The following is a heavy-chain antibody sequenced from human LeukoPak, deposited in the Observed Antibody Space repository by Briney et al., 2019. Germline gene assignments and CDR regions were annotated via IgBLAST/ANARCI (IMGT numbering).Heavy chain of an antibody. CDR2: IYHSGST. V-gene: IGHV4-38-2*02. CDR1: GYSISSGYY. CDR3: ARDATAAGIFRWFDP. J-gene: IGHJ5*02. Sequence: SETLSLTCTVSGYSISSGYYWGWIRQPPGKGLEWIGSIYHSGSTYYNPSLKSRVTISVDTSKNQFSLKLSSVTAADTAVYYCARDATAAGIFRWFDPWGQGTLVTVSS. D-gene: IGHD6-13*01.